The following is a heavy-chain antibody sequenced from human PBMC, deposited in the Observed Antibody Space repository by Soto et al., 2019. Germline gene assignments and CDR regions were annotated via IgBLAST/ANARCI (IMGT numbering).Heavy chain of an antibody. Sequence: GSLKVYCNAAGGTFTSYAMHCVRRSPGQRLEWMGWINAGNGNTKYSQKFQGRVTITRDTSASTAYMGLSSLRSEDTAVYYCALAAAGHGGAFDLWGQGTMVTVSS. V-gene: IGHV1-3*01. J-gene: IGHJ3*01. D-gene: IGHD6-13*01. CDR2: INAGNGNT. CDR3: ALAAAGHGGAFDL. CDR1: GGTFTSYA.